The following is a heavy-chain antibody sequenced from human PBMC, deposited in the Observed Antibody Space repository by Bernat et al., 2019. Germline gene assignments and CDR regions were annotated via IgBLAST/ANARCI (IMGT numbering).Heavy chain of an antibody. CDR2: IYNDDNT. Sequence: EVQLVESGGGVVQPGGSLRLSCAASGFTFDDYAMHWVRQAPGKGLDWVSLIYNDDNTCYADSVRGRFTISRDNSKNTLYLQMNSLRAEDTAVYYCGRDRSGYSVGVWGKGTAVTVSS. CDR3: GRDRSGYSVGV. D-gene: IGHD6-13*01. J-gene: IGHJ6*04. CDR1: GFTFDDYA. V-gene: IGHV3-66*01.